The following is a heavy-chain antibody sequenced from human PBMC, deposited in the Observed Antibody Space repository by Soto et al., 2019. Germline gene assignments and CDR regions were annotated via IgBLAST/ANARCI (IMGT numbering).Heavy chain of an antibody. V-gene: IGHV1-2*04. D-gene: IGHD1-26*01. Sequence: QVQLVQSGAEVKKPGASVKVSCKASGYTFTDYYIHWVRQAPGQGLEWMGWINPKTGGSDYAQNFQGWVTMTRDTSTSAAYMGLRRRSSDDTAVYYCATCRTRGSYSGLDYWGQGTLVTVSS. CDR2: INPKTGGS. CDR1: GYTFTDYY. CDR3: ATCRTRGSYSGLDY. J-gene: IGHJ4*02.